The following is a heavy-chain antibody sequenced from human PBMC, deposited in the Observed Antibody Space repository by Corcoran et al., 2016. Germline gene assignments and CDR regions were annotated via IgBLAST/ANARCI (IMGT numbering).Heavy chain of an antibody. CDR2: IIPIFGTA. J-gene: IGHJ6*02. V-gene: IGHV1-69*01. CDR1: GGTFSSYA. CDR3: ASSPTLGGLDV. D-gene: IGHD7-27*01. Sequence: QVQLVQSGAEVKKPGSSVKVSCKASGGTFSSYAINWVRQAPGQGLEWMGGIIPIFGTANYAQKFQGRVTITADESTTTAYMELSSLRSEDTAADYGASSPTLGGLDVWGQGTTVTVSS.